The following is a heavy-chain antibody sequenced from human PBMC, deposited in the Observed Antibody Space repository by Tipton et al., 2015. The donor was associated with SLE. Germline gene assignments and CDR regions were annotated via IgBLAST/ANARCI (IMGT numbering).Heavy chain of an antibody. J-gene: IGHJ4*02. Sequence: TLSLTCTVSGGSISRSSDYWGWIRQPPGKGLEWIGSINYSGSTYYNPSLKSRVTISVDRSKNQFSLKLSSVTAADTAVYYCARGKVGATADYWGQGTLVTVSS. CDR3: ARGKVGATADY. CDR1: GGSISRSSDY. CDR2: INYSGST. V-gene: IGHV4-39*07. D-gene: IGHD1-26*01.